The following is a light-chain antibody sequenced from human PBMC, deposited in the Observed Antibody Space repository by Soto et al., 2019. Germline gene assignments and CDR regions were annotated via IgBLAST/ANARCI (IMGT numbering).Light chain of an antibody. J-gene: IGLJ3*02. CDR3: TSYTSSNTWV. V-gene: IGLV2-14*03. CDR1: NSDVGFYDY. Sequence: QSALTQPASVSGSPGQSIPISCTGTNSDVGFYDYVSWYQQHPGKAPKLMIFDVSDLPSGVSNRFSGSKSGNTASLTISGLHAEDEADYYCTSYTSSNTWVFGGGDKLTVL. CDR2: DVS.